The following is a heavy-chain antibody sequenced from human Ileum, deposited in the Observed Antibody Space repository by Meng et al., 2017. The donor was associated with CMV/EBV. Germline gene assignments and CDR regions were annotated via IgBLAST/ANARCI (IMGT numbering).Heavy chain of an antibody. D-gene: IGHD6-13*01. CDR1: GGSVNRNPSY. J-gene: IGHJ4*02. Sequence: WGPGMVYTPGTCSLPLTAPGGSVNRNPSYRGWIRPPPGKSLEWIGTIFDSGSAFYNPSLQSRVSVSIDMSRNQLSLSLSSVTAADTAVYYCVRDHGSSSWFFYWGQGTLVTVSS. V-gene: IGHV4-39*07. CDR2: IFDSGSA. CDR3: VRDHGSSSWFFY.